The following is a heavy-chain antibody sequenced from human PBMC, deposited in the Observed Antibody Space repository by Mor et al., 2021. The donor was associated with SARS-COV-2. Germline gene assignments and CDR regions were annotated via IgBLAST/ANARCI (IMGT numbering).Heavy chain of an antibody. Sequence: PGKGLEWIGEINHSGSTNYNPSLKSRVTISVDTSKNQFSLKLSSVTAADTAVYYCARDWLPYDSSRGPSFHHWGQGTLVTVSS. CDR3: ARDWLPYDSSRGPSFHH. CDR2: INHSGST. D-gene: IGHD3-22*01. J-gene: IGHJ1*01. V-gene: IGHV4-34*01.